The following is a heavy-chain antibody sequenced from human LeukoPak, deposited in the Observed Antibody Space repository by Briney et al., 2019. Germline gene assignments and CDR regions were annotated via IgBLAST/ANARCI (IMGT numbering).Heavy chain of an antibody. V-gene: IGHV3-23*01. CDR3: AKGLNYESSAAFDY. J-gene: IGHJ4*02. CDR2: ISGSGGST. Sequence: PGGCLRLSCTASGFAFSSYAMTWVRQAPGKGLEWVSGISGSGGSTYYADSVKGRFTISRDNSRNTLYLQMNSLRAADTAVYYCAKGLNYESSAAFDYWGQGTLVTVSS. D-gene: IGHD3-22*01. CDR1: GFAFSSYA.